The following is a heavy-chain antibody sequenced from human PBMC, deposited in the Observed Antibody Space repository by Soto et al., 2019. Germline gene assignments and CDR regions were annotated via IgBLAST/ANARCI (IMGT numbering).Heavy chain of an antibody. CDR2: INHSGST. D-gene: IGHD3-16*02. Sequence: PSETLSLTCAVYGGSFSGYYWSWIRQPPGKGLEWIGEINHSGSTNYNPSLKSRVTISVDTSKNQFSLKLSSVTAADTAVYYCARGRWSMITFGGVIVNWGQGTLVTVSS. CDR3: ARGRWSMITFGGVIVN. J-gene: IGHJ4*02. V-gene: IGHV4-34*01. CDR1: GGSFSGYY.